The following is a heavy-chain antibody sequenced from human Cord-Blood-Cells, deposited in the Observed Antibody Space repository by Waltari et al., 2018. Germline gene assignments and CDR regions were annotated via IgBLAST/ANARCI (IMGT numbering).Heavy chain of an antibody. CDR2: ISRSSSYI. CDR1: GFTFSSHS. Sequence: EVQLVESGGGLVKPGGSLRLSCAASGFTFSSHSMNWVRQAPGKGLGWVSSISRSSSYIYYADSVKGRFTISRDNAKNSLYLQMNSLRAEDTAVYYCARVFYGSGIFDYWGQGTLVTVSS. CDR3: ARVFYGSGIFDY. J-gene: IGHJ4*02. D-gene: IGHD3-10*01. V-gene: IGHV3-21*01.